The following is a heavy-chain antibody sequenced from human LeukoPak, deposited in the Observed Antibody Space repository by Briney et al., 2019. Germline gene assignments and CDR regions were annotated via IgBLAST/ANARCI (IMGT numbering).Heavy chain of an antibody. D-gene: IGHD3-3*02. CDR2: IKQDGSEK. CDR3: ARDHHFWSGYFDY. V-gene: IGHV3-7*01. J-gene: IGHJ4*02. CDR1: GFTFSSYW. Sequence: GGSLRLSCAASGFTFSSYWMSWVRQAPGKGLEWVANIKQDGSEKYYVDSVKGRFTISRDNAKNSLYLQMNSLRAEDTAVYYCARDHHFWSGYFDYWGQGTLVTVSS.